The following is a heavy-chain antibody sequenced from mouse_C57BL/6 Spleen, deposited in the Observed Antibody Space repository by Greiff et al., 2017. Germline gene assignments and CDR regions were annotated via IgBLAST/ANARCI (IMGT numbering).Heavy chain of an antibody. D-gene: IGHD1-1*01. V-gene: IGHV5-17*01. CDR2: ISSGSSTI. CDR1: GFTFSDYG. Sequence: EVQGVESGGGLVKPGGSLKLSCAASGFTFSDYGMHWVRQAPEKGLEWVAYISSGSSTIYYADTVKGRFTISRDNAKNTLFLQMTSLRSEDTAMYYCARYYGSSYGDYYAMDYWGQGTSVTVSS. J-gene: IGHJ4*01. CDR3: ARYYGSSYGDYYAMDY.